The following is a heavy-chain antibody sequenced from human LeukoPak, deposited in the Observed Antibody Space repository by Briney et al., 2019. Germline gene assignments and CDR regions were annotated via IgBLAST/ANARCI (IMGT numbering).Heavy chain of an antibody. Sequence: GGSLRLSCAASGFTFSSYGMHWVRQAPGKGLEWVAFIRYDGSNKYYADSVKGRFTISRDNSKSTLYLQMNSLRAEDTAVYYCAKDYCSSTSCYTLGNYYYYMDVWGKGTTVTVSS. CDR2: IRYDGSNK. CDR1: GFTFSSYG. J-gene: IGHJ6*03. CDR3: AKDYCSSTSCYTLGNYYYYMDV. D-gene: IGHD2-2*02. V-gene: IGHV3-30*02.